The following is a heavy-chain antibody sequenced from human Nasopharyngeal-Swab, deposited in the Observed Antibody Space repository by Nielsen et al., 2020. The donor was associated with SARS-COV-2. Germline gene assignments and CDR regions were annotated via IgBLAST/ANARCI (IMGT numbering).Heavy chain of an antibody. V-gene: IGHV3-48*02. J-gene: IGHJ6*02. D-gene: IGHD5-18*01. Sequence: GESLKISCAASGFTFSSYSMNWVRQAPGKGLEWVSYISSSSSTIYYADSVKGRFTISRDNAKNSLYLQMNSLRDEDTAVYYCARGETAMAKYYYYGMDVWGQGTTVTSP. CDR2: ISSSSSTI. CDR3: ARGETAMAKYYYYGMDV. CDR1: GFTFSSYS.